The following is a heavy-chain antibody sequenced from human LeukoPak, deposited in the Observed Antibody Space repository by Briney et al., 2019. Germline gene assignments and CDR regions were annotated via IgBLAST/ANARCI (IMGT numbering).Heavy chain of an antibody. J-gene: IGHJ4*02. D-gene: IGHD1-26*01. CDR2: ISSNGGST. Sequence: GGSLRLSCGGFGFSFSGFAMHWVRQAPGKGPEYVSVISSNGGSTYYANSVKGRFTISRDNSKNTLYLQMGSLRAEDMAVYYCAREWVTGSGSYFDYWGQGTLVTVSS. CDR1: GFSFSGFA. CDR3: AREWVTGSGSYFDY. V-gene: IGHV3-64*01.